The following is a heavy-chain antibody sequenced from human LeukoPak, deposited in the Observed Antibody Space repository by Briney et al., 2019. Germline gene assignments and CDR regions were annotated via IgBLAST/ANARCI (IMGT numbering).Heavy chain of an antibody. J-gene: IGHJ3*02. D-gene: IGHD7-27*01. V-gene: IGHV3-21*01. CDR1: GFTFSSYS. CDR3: ARALTGYHDAFDI. Sequence: EGSLRLSCAASGFTFSSYSMNWARRAPGKGLEWVSSISSSSSYIYYADSVKGRFTISRDNAKNSLYLQMNSLRAEDTAVYYCARALTGYHDAFDIWGQGTMVTVSS. CDR2: ISSSSSYI.